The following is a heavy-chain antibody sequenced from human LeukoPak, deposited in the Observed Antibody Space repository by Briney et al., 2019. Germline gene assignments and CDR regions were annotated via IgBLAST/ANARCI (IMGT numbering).Heavy chain of an antibody. CDR3: ARVRGITMIVVVDYFDY. CDR1: GGSISSSSYY. J-gene: IGHJ4*02. V-gene: IGHV4-39*07. D-gene: IGHD3-22*01. Sequence: SETLSLTCTVSGGSISSSSYYWGWIRQPPGKGLEWIASIYYSGSTYYNPSLKSRVTISVDTSKNQFSLKLSSVTAADTAVYYCARVRGITMIVVVDYFDYWGQGTLVTVSS. CDR2: IYYSGST.